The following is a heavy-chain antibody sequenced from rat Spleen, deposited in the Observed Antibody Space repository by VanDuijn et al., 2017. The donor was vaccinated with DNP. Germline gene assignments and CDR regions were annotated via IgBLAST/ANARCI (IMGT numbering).Heavy chain of an antibody. D-gene: IGHD1-4*01. V-gene: IGHV2-32*01. CDR3: ARSPGYYWYFDF. J-gene: IGHJ1*01. CDR1: GFSLTSYH. CDR2: MWSDGDT. Sequence: QVQLKESGPGLVQPSQTLSLTCTVSGFSLTSYHVHWVRQPPGKGLEWMGVMWSDGDTSYNSALKSRLSISRDTSKSQVFLKMNSVQTEDTAMYFCARSPGYYWYFDFWGPGTMVTVSS.